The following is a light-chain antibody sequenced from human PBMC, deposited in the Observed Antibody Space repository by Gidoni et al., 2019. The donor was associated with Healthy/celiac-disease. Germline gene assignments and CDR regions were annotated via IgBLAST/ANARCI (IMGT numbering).Light chain of an antibody. CDR3: QQYDNLRYT. J-gene: IGKJ2*01. CDR1: QDISNY. Sequence: DIQMTQSPSSLSASVGDRVTITCQASQDISNYVNWYQQKPGKAPKLLIDDASNLETVVPSRFSGSGSGTDFTFTISSLQPEDIATYYCQQYDNLRYTFGQGTKLEIK. V-gene: IGKV1-33*01. CDR2: DAS.